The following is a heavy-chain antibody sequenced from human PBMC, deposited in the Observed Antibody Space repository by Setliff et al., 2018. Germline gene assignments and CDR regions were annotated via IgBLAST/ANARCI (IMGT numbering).Heavy chain of an antibody. V-gene: IGHV1-46*01. CDR3: ARGGMAAAGRKGVFEY. Sequence: ASVKVSCKASGYTFTAYYMHWVRQAPGQGLEWMGIVHTGGGSASYAQKFQGRVTMTSDTSTSTVYMEVNSVRSDDTAIYYCARGGMAAAGRKGVFEYWGQGSQVT. CDR1: GYTFTAYY. J-gene: IGHJ4*02. CDR2: VHTGGGSA. D-gene: IGHD6-13*01.